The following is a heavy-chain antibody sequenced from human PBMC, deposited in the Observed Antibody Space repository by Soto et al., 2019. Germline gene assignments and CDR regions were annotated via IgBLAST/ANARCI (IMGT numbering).Heavy chain of an antibody. CDR2: IDWDDDK. CDR3: AHRLVRGTMVRGLNWFDP. CDR1: GFSLRPSGMC. V-gene: IGHV2-70*12. J-gene: IGHJ5*02. Sequence: GSGPTLGNPTQTPTLAFTVSGFSLRPSGMCVSWIRQPPGKALEWLARIDWDDDKYYSTSPKTRLTISKDTSKNQVVLTMTNMDPVDTATYYCAHRLVRGTMVRGLNWFDPWGQGTLVTVSS. D-gene: IGHD3-10*01.